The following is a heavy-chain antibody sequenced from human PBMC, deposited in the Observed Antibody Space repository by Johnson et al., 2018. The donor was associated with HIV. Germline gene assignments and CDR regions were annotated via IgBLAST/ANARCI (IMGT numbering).Heavy chain of an antibody. Sequence: EVQLVESGGGLIQPGGSLRLSCAASGFTVSSNYMSWVRQAPGKGLEWVSVIYSGGSTYYAESVKGRFTISRDNSKNTLYLQMNKLRAEDTAVYFCASQVRGLRLGVDAFDIWGQGTMVTVSS. V-gene: IGHV3-53*01. CDR3: ASQVRGLRLGVDAFDI. D-gene: IGHD3-16*01. J-gene: IGHJ3*02. CDR1: GFTVSSNY. CDR2: IYSGGST.